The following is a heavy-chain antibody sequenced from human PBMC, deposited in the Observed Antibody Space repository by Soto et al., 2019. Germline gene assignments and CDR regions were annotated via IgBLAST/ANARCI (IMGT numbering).Heavy chain of an antibody. CDR2: IGGSGGLT. V-gene: IGHV3-23*01. D-gene: IGHD2-2*01. CDR3: AKGLDIYASDWFDP. CDR1: GFNFGSYA. Sequence: GSLRLSCAASGFNFGSYAMSWVRQAPGKGLEWVSDIGGSGGLTYYADSVKGRFTISRANSKNTLYLQMDSLRAEDTAVYYCAKGLDIYASDWFDPWGQGTLVTVSS. J-gene: IGHJ5*02.